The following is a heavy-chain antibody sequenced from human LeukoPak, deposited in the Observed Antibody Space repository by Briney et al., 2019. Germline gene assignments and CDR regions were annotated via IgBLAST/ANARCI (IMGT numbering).Heavy chain of an antibody. CDR3: ARVLHYYGSYDP. Sequence: ASVKVSCKASGYTFTSYDINWVRQATGQGLEWMGWMNPNSGNTGYAQKFQGRVTMTRNTSISTAYMELSSLRSEDTAVYYCARVLHYYGSYDPWGQGTLVTVSS. J-gene: IGHJ5*02. V-gene: IGHV1-8*01. D-gene: IGHD3-10*01. CDR2: MNPNSGNT. CDR1: GYTFTSYD.